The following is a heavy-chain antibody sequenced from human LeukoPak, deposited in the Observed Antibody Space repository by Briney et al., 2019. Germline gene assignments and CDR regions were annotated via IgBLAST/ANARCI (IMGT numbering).Heavy chain of an antibody. CDR2: ISAYNGNT. V-gene: IGHV1-18*04. Sequence: ASVKVSCKASGYTFTGYYMHWVRQAPGQGLEWMGWISAYNGNTNYAQKLQGRVTMTTDTSTSTAYMELRSLRSDDTAVYYCARGALRYFDLNWFDPWGQGTLVTVSS. D-gene: IGHD3-9*01. CDR1: GYTFTGYY. J-gene: IGHJ5*02. CDR3: ARGALRYFDLNWFDP.